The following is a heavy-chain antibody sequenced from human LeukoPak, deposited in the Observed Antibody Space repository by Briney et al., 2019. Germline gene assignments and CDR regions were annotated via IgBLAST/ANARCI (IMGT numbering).Heavy chain of an antibody. V-gene: IGHV1-2*02. CDR1: GYTYSDFN. Sequence: ASVKVSCQTSGYTYSDFNLNWVRQAPGQGLEWMGWINPYSGALISAQSLQGRLTMTWDTSTGTAYMELTRLTSDDTAVYYCATATVTHTRDPWGQGTLVTVSS. J-gene: IGHJ5*02. D-gene: IGHD1-1*01. CDR3: ATATVTHTRDP. CDR2: INPYSGAL.